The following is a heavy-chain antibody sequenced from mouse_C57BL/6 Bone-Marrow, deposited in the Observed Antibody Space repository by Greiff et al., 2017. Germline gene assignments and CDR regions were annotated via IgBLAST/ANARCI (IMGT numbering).Heavy chain of an antibody. Sequence: QVQLQQPGAELVRPGTSVKLSCKASGYTFTSYWMHWVKQRPGQGLEWIGVIDPSDSYTNYNQKFKGKATLTVDTSSSTAYMQLSSLTSEDSAVYYCARAPYYYGSSHDYWGQGTTLTVSS. CDR2: IDPSDSYT. CDR1: GYTFTSYW. CDR3: ARAPYYYGSSHDY. J-gene: IGHJ2*01. V-gene: IGHV1-59*01. D-gene: IGHD1-1*01.